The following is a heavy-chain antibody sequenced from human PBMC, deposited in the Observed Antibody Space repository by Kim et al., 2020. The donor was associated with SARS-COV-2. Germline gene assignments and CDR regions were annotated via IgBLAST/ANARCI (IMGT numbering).Heavy chain of an antibody. V-gene: IGHV1-46*01. J-gene: IGHJ5*02. Sequence: ASVKVSCKASGYTFTSYYMHWVRQAPGQGLEWMGIINPSGGSTSYAQKFQGRVTMTRDTYTSTVYMELSSLRSEDTAVYYCARCGGGGYSHWWFDPWGQGTLVTVSS. D-gene: IGHD5-18*01. CDR2: INPSGGST. CDR3: ARCGGGGYSHWWFDP. CDR1: GYTFTSYY.